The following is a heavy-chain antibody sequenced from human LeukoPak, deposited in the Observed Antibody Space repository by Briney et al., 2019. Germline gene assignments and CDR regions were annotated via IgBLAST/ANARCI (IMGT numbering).Heavy chain of an antibody. CDR3: ARGRCSGGSCYIFDY. CDR2: IYYSGST. J-gene: IGHJ4*02. CDR1: GGSISSSSYY. D-gene: IGHD2-15*01. Sequence: SETLSLTCTVSGGSISSSSYYWSWIRQPPGKGLEWIGYIYYSGSTNYNPSLKSRVTISVDTSKNQFSLKLSSVTAADTAVYYCARGRCSGGSCYIFDYWGQGTLVTVSS. V-gene: IGHV4-61*05.